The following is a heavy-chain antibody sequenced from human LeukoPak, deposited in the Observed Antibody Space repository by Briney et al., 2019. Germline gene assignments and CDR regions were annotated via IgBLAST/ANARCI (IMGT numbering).Heavy chain of an antibody. CDR2: INQDGSER. CDR3: ARARPNVVVGPPAAHFDS. J-gene: IGHJ4*02. D-gene: IGHD6-6*01. CDR1: GFTFSSYC. Sequence: GGSLRLSCVASGFTFSSYCTSWVRQAPGKGLEWVANINQDGSERYQVDSVKGRFTISRDNAQNSVHLQMNSLRDEDTAVYYCARARPNVVVGPPAAHFDSWGQGALVTVSS. V-gene: IGHV3-7*01.